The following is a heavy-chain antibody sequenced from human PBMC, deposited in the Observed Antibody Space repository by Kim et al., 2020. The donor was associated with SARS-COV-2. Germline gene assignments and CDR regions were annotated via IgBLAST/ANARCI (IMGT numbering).Heavy chain of an antibody. Sequence: GGSLRLSCAASGFTFSSYAMSWVRQAPGKGLEWVSVIYSGGSSTYYADSVKGRFTISRDNSKNTLYLQMNSLRAEDTAVYYCAKVFGEDRWLPRTYYYYGMDVWGQGTTVTVSS. CDR1: GFTFSSYA. CDR2: IYSGGSST. CDR3: AKVFGEDRWLPRTYYYYGMDV. J-gene: IGHJ6*02. V-gene: IGHV3-23*03. D-gene: IGHD3-16*01.